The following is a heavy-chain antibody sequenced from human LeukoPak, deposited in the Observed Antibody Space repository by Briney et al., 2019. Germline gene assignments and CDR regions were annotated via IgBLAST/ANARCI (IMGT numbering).Heavy chain of an antibody. CDR1: GFTFSGYI. D-gene: IGHD6-19*01. CDR3: ARDQWLDY. V-gene: IGHV3-48*01. J-gene: IGHJ4*02. CDR2: IGTSGNPI. Sequence: GGSPRLSCAASGFTFSGYIMNWVRQAPGKGLEWISFIGTSGNPIYYADSVKGRFTVSRDNAKNSLYLQMNSLRAEDTAVYYCARDQWLDYWGQGTLVTVSS.